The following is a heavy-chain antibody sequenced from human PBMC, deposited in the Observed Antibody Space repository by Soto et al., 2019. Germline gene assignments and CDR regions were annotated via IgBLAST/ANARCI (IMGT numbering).Heavy chain of an antibody. CDR1: GDTFTTYG. Sequence: GASVKVSCKGSGDTFTTYGISWVRQAPGQGLEWMGWIDAGNGNTKYSQKFQGRVTMTRDTSTSTAYMELSSLRSEDTAVYYCARGVKGGYSSGWYYFDYWGQGTLVTVSS. D-gene: IGHD6-19*01. CDR3: ARGVKGGYSSGWYYFDY. J-gene: IGHJ4*02. CDR2: IDAGNGNT. V-gene: IGHV1-18*01.